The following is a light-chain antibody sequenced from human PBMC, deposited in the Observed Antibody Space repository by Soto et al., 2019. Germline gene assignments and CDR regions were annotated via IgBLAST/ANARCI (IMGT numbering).Light chain of an antibody. CDR1: SSDIAYYNY. Sequence: QSVLTQPASVSGSPGQSITISCTGTSSDIAYYNYVSWYQQHPDKAPKLIIYDVNYRPSGVSYRFSGSKSGNTASLTISGLQAEDEADYYCSSYTSSNSVIFGGGTKLTVL. CDR3: SSYTSSNSVI. J-gene: IGLJ2*01. CDR2: DVN. V-gene: IGLV2-14*03.